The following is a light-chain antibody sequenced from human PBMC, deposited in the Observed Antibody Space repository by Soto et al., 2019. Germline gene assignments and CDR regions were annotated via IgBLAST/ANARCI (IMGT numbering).Light chain of an antibody. Sequence: SYYLIQPPSVSVAPGQTARITCWGDTIGGISVHWYQQKPGQAPVLVVHDDTDRPSGIPERFSGSKYGNTATLTISWVEAGDEADYYCQVWDSSSDHFVFGTGTKVTVL. CDR3: QVWDSSSDHFV. CDR2: DDT. V-gene: IGLV3-21*02. J-gene: IGLJ1*01. CDR1: TIGGIS.